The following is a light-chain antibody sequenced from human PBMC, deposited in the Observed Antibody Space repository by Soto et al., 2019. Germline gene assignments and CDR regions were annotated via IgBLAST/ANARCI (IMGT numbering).Light chain of an antibody. V-gene: IGKV1-39*01. CDR3: QQSYSIPWT. Sequence: DIQMTQSPSSLSASIGDRVIISCGASQSISSRLSWYQQKPGKATKLLIHASSNLLSGVPPRFSGSGSGTDFTLTISSLQPEDFASYLCQQSYSIPWTFGQGTKVEFK. CDR1: QSISSR. CDR2: ASS. J-gene: IGKJ1*01.